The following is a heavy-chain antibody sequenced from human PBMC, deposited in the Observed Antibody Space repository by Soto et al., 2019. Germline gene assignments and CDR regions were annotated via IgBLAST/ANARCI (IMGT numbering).Heavy chain of an antibody. V-gene: IGHV3-9*01. J-gene: IGHJ4*02. CDR1: GFTFDDYG. D-gene: IGHD5-12*01. CDR3: AKGIPFRGYDFSLDY. CDR2: ISWNSDSI. Sequence: GGSLRLSCAASGFTFDDYGMHWVRQAPGKGLEWVSGISWNSDSIGYADSVKGRFTMSGDNAKNSLYLQMNSLRAEDTALYYCAKGIPFRGYDFSLDYWGQGILVTVSS.